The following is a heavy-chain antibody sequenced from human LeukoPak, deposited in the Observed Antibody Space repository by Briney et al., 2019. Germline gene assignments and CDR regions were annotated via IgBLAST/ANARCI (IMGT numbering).Heavy chain of an antibody. V-gene: IGHV1-24*01. CDR3: ATGLPGALRPLLGY. CDR1: GYTLTELS. CDR2: FDPEDGET. J-gene: IGHJ4*02. D-gene: IGHD2-21*02. Sequence: GASVKVSCKVSGYTLTELSMHWVRQAPGKGLEWMGGFDPEDGETIYAQKFQGRVTMTEDTPTDTAYMELSSLRSEDTAVYYCATGLPGALRPLLGYWGQGTLVTVSS.